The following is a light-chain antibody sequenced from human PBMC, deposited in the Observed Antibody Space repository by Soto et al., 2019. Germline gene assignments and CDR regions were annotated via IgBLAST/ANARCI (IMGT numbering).Light chain of an antibody. CDR3: LQYYSTPYT. V-gene: IGKV4-1*01. J-gene: IGKJ2*01. CDR2: RAS. CDR1: QSVLYSSNNKNY. Sequence: DIVMTQSPDSLAVSLGERATINCKSSQSVLYSSNNKNYLAWYQQKPGQPPKLLIYRASTRESGVPDRFGGSGSGTDFTLTISSLQAEDVAVYYCLQYYSTPYTFGQGTKLEIK.